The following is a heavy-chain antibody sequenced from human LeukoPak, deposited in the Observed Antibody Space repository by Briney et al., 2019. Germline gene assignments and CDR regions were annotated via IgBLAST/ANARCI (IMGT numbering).Heavy chain of an antibody. CDR2: ISAGGGST. Sequence: PGGSLRLSCAASGFTFSSFAMTWVRQAPGKGLEWVSGISAGGGSTLYADSVKGRFTISRDNSKNTLYLHMNSLRAEDTAVYFCAYYDSSGYYYGRLRYWGQGTPVTVSS. CDR1: GFTFSSFA. J-gene: IGHJ4*02. V-gene: IGHV3-23*01. CDR3: AYYDSSGYYYGRLRY. D-gene: IGHD3-22*01.